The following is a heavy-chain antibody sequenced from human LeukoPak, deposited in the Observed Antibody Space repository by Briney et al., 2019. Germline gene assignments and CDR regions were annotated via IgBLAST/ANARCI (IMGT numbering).Heavy chain of an antibody. CDR2: IERDRSKK. V-gene: IGHV3-7*01. Sequence: GGSLRLSCAASGFTFSSFWLTWVRQAPGKGLEWVANIERDRSKKTYVDSVKGRFTISRDNAKNSLYLQMSSLRAEDTAVYYCATAPAAADSFWGQGTLVAVSA. CDR3: ATAPAAADSF. CDR1: GFTFSSFW. J-gene: IGHJ4*02. D-gene: IGHD6-13*01.